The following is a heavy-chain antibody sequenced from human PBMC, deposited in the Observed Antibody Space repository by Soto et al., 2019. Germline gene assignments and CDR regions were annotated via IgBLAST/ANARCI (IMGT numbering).Heavy chain of an antibody. J-gene: IGHJ6*03. CDR2: IYYSGST. Sequence: SETRSLPCTVAGGSISSYYWIWIRQPPGKGLEWIGYIYYSGSTNYNPSLKSRVTISVDTSKNQFSLKLSSVTAADTAVYYCARHPMTTEFKPYYYYMDVWVKGTTVTVSS. CDR1: GGSISSYY. V-gene: IGHV4-59*01. D-gene: IGHD4-4*01. CDR3: ARHPMTTEFKPYYYYMDV.